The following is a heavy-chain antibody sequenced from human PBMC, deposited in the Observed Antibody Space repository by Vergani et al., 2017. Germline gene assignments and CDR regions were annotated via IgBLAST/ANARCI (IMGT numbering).Heavy chain of an antibody. V-gene: IGHV4-38-2*02. CDR2: IYHSGST. D-gene: IGHD6-13*01. CDR1: GYSISSGYY. CDR3: ARDLSQYSSSWFPGWFDP. Sequence: QVQLQESGPGLVKPSETLSLTCAVSGYSISSGYYWGWIRQPPGKGLEWIGSIYHSGSTYYNPSLKSRVTISVDTSKNQFSLKLSSVTAADTAVYYCARDLSQYSSSWFPGWFDPWGQGTLVTVSS. J-gene: IGHJ5*02.